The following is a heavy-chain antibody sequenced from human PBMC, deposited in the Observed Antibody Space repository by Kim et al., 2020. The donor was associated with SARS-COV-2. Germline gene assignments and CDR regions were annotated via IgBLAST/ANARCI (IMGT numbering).Heavy chain of an antibody. D-gene: IGHD1-26*01. J-gene: IGHJ6*02. CDR1: GGTFSSYA. V-gene: IGHV1-69*13. CDR2: IIPIFGTA. CDR3: ARERRKKWELLHASYYYYGMDV. Sequence: SVKVSCKASGGTFSSYAISWVRQAPGQGLEWMGGIIPIFGTANYAQKFQGRVTITADESTSTAYMELSSLRSEDTAVYYCARERRKKWELLHASYYYYGMDVWGQGTTVTVSS.